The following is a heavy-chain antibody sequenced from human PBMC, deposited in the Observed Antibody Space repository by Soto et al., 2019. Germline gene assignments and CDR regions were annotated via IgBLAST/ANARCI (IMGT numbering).Heavy chain of an antibody. Sequence: EVQLVESGGGLVKPGGSLRLSCAASGFTFSSYSMNWVRQAPGKGLEWVSSISSSSSYIYYADSVKGRFTISRDNAKDSLYLQMNSLRAEDTAVYYCAREAFGVPAAVFDYWGQGTLVTVSS. V-gene: IGHV3-21*01. CDR2: ISSSSSYI. CDR3: AREAFGVPAAVFDY. J-gene: IGHJ4*02. D-gene: IGHD2-2*01. CDR1: GFTFSSYS.